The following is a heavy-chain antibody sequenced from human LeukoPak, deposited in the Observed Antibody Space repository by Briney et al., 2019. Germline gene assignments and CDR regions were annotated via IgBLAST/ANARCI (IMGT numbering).Heavy chain of an antibody. V-gene: IGHV4-59*01. CDR2: IYYSGST. CDR1: GGSISSYY. Sequence: SETLSLTCTVSGGSISSYYWSWIRQPPGKGLEWIGYIYYSGSTNYNPSLKSRVTISVDTSKNQFSLKLSSVTAADTAVYYCASYSSGYYKYYFDYWGQGTLVTVSS. CDR3: ASYSSGYYKYYFDY. D-gene: IGHD3-22*01. J-gene: IGHJ4*02.